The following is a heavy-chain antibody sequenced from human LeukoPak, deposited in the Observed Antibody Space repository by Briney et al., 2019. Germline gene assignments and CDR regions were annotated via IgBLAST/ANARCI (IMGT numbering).Heavy chain of an antibody. J-gene: IGHJ4*02. CDR3: ARGSGIAVAGTNFDY. CDR1: GGSISSSNW. D-gene: IGHD6-19*01. Sequence: SETLSLTCTVSGGSISSSNWWSWVRQPSGKGLEWIGEIYHSGSTNYNPSLKSRVTISVDKSKNQFSLKLSSVTAADTAVYYCARGSGIAVAGTNFDYWGQGTLVTASS. V-gene: IGHV4-4*02. CDR2: IYHSGST.